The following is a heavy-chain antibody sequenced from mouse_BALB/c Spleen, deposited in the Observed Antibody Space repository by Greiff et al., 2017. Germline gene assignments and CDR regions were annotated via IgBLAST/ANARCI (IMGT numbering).Heavy chain of an antibody. Sequence: QVQLQQSGAELAKPGASVKMSCKASGYTFTSYWMHWVKQRPGQGLEWIGYINPSTGYTEYNQKFKDKATLTADKSSSTAYMQLSSLTSEDSAVYYCARGEGGYFDVWGAGTTVTVSS. J-gene: IGHJ1*01. CDR3: ARGEGGYFDV. V-gene: IGHV1-7*01. CDR1: GYTFTSYW. CDR2: INPSTGYT.